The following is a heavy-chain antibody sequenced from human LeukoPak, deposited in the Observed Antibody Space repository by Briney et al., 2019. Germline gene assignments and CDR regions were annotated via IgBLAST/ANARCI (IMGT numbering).Heavy chain of an antibody. D-gene: IGHD3-10*01. J-gene: IGHJ4*02. CDR2: IYTSGNT. CDR3: AREIPTYGSGMSY. CDR1: GASISSYY. Sequence: SETLSLTCSVSGASISSYYWSWIRQPARKGLEWIGRIYTSGNTNYNPSLKSRVTMSVDTSNNQFSLKLTSVTSADTAVYYCAREIPTYGSGMSYWGQGTLVIVSS. V-gene: IGHV4-4*07.